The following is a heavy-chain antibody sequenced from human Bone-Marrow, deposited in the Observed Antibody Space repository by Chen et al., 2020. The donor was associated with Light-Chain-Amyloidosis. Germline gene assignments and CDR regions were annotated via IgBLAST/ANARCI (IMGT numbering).Heavy chain of an antibody. Sequence: QVQLQESGPGLVKPSETLSLTCSVSETSIDAAYWARIRQPPGKGLEWIGYIFYSGSTTYNPSLKSRVTMSVDTSTNQFSLKLTSLTTADTAVYYCARVQTVTALNYWGQGTMVTVSS. D-gene: IGHD2-21*02. CDR3: ARVQTVTALNY. J-gene: IGHJ4*02. CDR1: ETSIDAAY. CDR2: IFYSGST. V-gene: IGHV4-59*01.